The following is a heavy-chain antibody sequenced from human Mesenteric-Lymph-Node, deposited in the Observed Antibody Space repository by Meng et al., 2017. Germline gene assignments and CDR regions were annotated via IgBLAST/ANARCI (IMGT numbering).Heavy chain of an antibody. Sequence: GESLKISCKGSGYTFTSYWIAWVRQMPGKGLEWMGIIHPGNSDARYSPSFQGQVTISADKSISTAYLQWSSLKASDTAMYYCARSTGYSSGWYQQDAFDIWGQGTMVTVSS. J-gene: IGHJ3*02. CDR3: ARSTGYSSGWYQQDAFDI. V-gene: IGHV5-51*01. CDR1: GYTFTSYW. CDR2: IHPGNSDA. D-gene: IGHD6-19*01.